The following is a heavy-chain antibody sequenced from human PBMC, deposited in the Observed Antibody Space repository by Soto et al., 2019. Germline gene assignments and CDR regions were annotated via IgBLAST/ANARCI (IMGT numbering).Heavy chain of an antibody. CDR3: ASRPRDSYYGSGSYYNRFHY. CDR1: GFTCSSYA. V-gene: IGHV3-23*01. CDR2: ISGSGGST. D-gene: IGHD3-10*01. J-gene: IGHJ4*02. Sequence: PGGSLRLSCAASGFTCSSYAMSWVRQAAGEGLEWVSAISGSGGSTYYADSVKGRFTISRDNSKNTLYLQMNSLRAEDTAVYYCASRPRDSYYGSGSYYNRFHYWGQGPWSPSPQ.